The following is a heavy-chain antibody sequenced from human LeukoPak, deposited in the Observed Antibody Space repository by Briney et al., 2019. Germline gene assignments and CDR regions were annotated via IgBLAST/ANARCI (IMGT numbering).Heavy chain of an antibody. CDR2: ISGSGGST. D-gene: IGHD3-16*02. Sequence: PGGSLRLSCAASGFTFSSYAMSWVRQAPGKGLEWVLAISGSGGSTYYADSVKGRFTISRDNSKNTLYLQMNSLRAEDTAVYYCASGVYDYVWGSYRRFSTEFDYWGQGTLVTVSS. V-gene: IGHV3-23*01. J-gene: IGHJ4*02. CDR1: GFTFSSYA. CDR3: ASGVYDYVWGSYRRFSTEFDY.